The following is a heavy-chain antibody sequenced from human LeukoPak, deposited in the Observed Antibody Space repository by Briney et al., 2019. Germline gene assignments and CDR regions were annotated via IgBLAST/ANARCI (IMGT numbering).Heavy chain of an antibody. CDR2: INFNRGDT. CDR3: ARDKSNGIGIVY. D-gene: IGHD1-26*01. V-gene: IGHV1-2*02. Sequence: ASVKVSCKASGYTFRNYYIHWVRQAPGHGLEYMGWINFNRGDTNYAEKFQGRVTMTRGTSIDTVYMDLSSLRSDDTALYYCARDKSNGIGIVYWGQGTPVTVSS. J-gene: IGHJ4*02. CDR1: GYTFRNYY.